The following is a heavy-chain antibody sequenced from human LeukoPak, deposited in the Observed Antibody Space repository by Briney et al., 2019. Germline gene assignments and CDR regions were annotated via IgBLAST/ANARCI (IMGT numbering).Heavy chain of an antibody. D-gene: IGHD6-19*01. Sequence: ASVKVSCKASGYTFTSYAISRVRQAPGQGLEWMGWISAYNGNTNYAQKFQGRVTMTTDTSTTTAYMELRSLRYDDTAVYYCARDGAVAGEFDYWGQGTPVTVSS. CDR2: ISAYNGNT. V-gene: IGHV1-18*04. J-gene: IGHJ4*02. CDR1: GYTFTSYA. CDR3: ARDGAVAGEFDY.